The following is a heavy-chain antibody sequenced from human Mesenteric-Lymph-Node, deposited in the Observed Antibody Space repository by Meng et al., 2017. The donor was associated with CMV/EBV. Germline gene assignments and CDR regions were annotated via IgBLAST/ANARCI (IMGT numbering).Heavy chain of an antibody. CDR3: ARETKLGYYYGSTIDY. V-gene: IGHV4-31*02. D-gene: IGHD3-10*01. CDR2: IYYSGST. CDR1: GSISSGGYY. Sequence: GSISSGGYYWSCIRQHPGKGLEWIGYIYYSGSTYYNPSLKSRVTISVDTSKNQFSLKLSSVTAADTAVYYCARETKLGYYYGSTIDYWGQGTLVTVSS. J-gene: IGHJ4*02.